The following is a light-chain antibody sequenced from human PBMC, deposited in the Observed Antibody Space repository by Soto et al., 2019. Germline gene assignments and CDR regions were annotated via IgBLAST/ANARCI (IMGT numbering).Light chain of an antibody. CDR2: GAF. CDR3: QQHETLIT. J-gene: IGKJ5*01. V-gene: IGKV3-20*01. CDR1: QSVTTNF. Sequence: IVLTQSPGTLSLSPGERAILSCRASQSVTTNFLAWYQQKPGQAPRLLIYGAFTRATGIPDRFSGSGSGTDFTLTISRLEPEDFAVYYCQQHETLITFGQGTRLEIK.